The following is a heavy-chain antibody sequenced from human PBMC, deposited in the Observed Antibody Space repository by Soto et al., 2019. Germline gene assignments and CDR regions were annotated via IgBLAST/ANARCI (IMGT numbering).Heavy chain of an antibody. Sequence: SGPTLVNPTETLTLTCTVSGFSLSNARMGLSWIRQPPGKALEWLAHIFSNDEKSYSTSLKSRLTISKDTSKSQVVLTMTNMDPVDTATYYCARVVVPAAYYYYYGMDVWGQGTTVTVSS. CDR3: ARVVVPAAYYYYYGMDV. J-gene: IGHJ6*02. CDR2: IFSNDEK. V-gene: IGHV2-26*01. CDR1: GFSLSNARMG. D-gene: IGHD2-2*01.